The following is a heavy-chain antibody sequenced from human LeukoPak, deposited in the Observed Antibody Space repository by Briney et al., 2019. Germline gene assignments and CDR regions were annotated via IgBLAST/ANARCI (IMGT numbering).Heavy chain of an antibody. J-gene: IGHJ3*02. CDR1: GFTFSSYG. CDR3: AKDLGVVVTAPAFDI. D-gene: IGHD2-21*02. Sequence: GGSLRLSCVASGFTFSSYGMHWVRQAPGKGLEWVAFIRYDGSNKYYADSVKGRFTISRDNSKNTLYLQMNSLRAEDTAVYYCAKDLGVVVTAPAFDIWGQGTMVTVSS. V-gene: IGHV3-30*02. CDR2: IRYDGSNK.